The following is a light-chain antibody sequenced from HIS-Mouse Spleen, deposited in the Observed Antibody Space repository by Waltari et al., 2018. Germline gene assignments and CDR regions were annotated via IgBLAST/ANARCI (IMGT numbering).Light chain of an antibody. CDR2: EVS. CDR3: SSYTSSSTLV. Sequence: QSALTQPASVSGSPGQSITISCTGTSSHVCGYNYVPWSQQHPGKAPKTMIYEVSNRPSGVSNRFSGSKSGNTASLTISGLQAEDEADYYCSSYTSSSTLVFGGGTKLTVL. J-gene: IGLJ2*01. V-gene: IGLV2-14*01. CDR1: SSHVCGYNY.